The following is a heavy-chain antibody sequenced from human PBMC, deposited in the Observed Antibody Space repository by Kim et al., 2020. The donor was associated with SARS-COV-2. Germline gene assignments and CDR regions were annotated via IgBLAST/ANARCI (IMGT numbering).Heavy chain of an antibody. J-gene: IGHJ4*02. CDR2: ISAGGTP. D-gene: IGHD3-10*01. CDR3: ARRGAWFGDVIPHFDF. V-gene: IGHV3-23*01. CDR1: GFTFSSYT. Sequence: GGSLRLSCVVSGFTFSSYTMTWVRQAPGKGLEWVSTISAGGTPYYADSAKGRFTISRDISQNTLYLQMNSLRAEDTAVYYCARRGAWFGDVIPHFDFWGQGTLVTVSS.